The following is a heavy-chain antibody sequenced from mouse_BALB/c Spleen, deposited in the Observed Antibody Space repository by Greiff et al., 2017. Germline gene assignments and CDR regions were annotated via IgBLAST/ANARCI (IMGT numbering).Heavy chain of an antibody. J-gene: IGHJ4*01. D-gene: IGHD2-1*01. CDR2: IRSKSNNYAT. CDR1: GFTFNTYA. V-gene: IGHV10-1*02. CDR3: VRSDYGNFYYAMDY. Sequence: EVKLMESGGGLVQPKGSLKLSCAASGFTFNTYAMNWVRQAPGKGVEWVARIRSKSNNYATYYADSVKDRFTISRDDSQSMLYLQMNNLKTEDTAMYYCVRSDYGNFYYAMDYWGQGTSVTVSS.